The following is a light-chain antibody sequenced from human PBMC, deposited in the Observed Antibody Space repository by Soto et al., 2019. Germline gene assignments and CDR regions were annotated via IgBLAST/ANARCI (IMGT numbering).Light chain of an antibody. V-gene: IGKV1-5*03. Sequence: DIQMTQSPSTLSASVGDRVTITCRASQSISNWLAWYQQKPGKAPKLLIYKAFSLESGVPSRFSGSGSGTEFTLTISSLQPDGFATYYCQQYNSYSTFGQGTKVDIK. CDR3: QQYNSYST. CDR1: QSISNW. J-gene: IGKJ1*01. CDR2: KAF.